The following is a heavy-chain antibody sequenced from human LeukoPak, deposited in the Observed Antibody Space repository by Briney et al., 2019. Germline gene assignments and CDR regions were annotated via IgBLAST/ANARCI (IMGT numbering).Heavy chain of an antibody. D-gene: IGHD1-1*01. J-gene: IGHJ4*02. CDR2: IYYSGST. CDR3: ARRFLYNHFDY. CDR1: GCSISSSSYY. Sequence: PSETLSRTGTGAGCSISSSSYYWGGIRQPPGTGLELIASIYYSGSTYNNPARKSTVTISMDTSKNQFSMKLTSVTAADTAVYYCARRFLYNHFDYWGQGHLVTVSS. V-gene: IGHV4-39*01.